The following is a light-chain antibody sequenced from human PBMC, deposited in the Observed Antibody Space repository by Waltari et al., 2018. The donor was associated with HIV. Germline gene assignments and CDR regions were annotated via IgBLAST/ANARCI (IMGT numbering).Light chain of an antibody. V-gene: IGKV3-15*01. Sequence: EIVMIQSPATLSVSPGDRATISCRASETIRSSLAWYQKKPGQGSRLLIYGATTRATGIPDRFSGSGLATQFTLTINSLQAEDFAVYFCQQYGDWPLTFGGGTKVEI. J-gene: IGKJ4*01. CDR2: GAT. CDR3: QQYGDWPLT. CDR1: ETIRSS.